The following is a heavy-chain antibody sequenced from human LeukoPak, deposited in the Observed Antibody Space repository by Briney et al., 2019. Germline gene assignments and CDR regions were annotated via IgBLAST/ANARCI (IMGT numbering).Heavy chain of an antibody. CDR2: IIPIFGTA. CDR1: GGTFSSYA. V-gene: IGHV1-69*13. CDR3: ANLHCSSTSCCEGSLGYFDY. D-gene: IGHD2-2*01. Sequence: ASVKVSCKASGGTFSSYAISWVRQAPGQGLEWMGGIIPIFGTANYAQKFQGRVTITADESTSTAYMELSSLRSEDTAVYYCANLHCSSTSCCEGSLGYFDYWGQGTLVTVSS. J-gene: IGHJ4*02.